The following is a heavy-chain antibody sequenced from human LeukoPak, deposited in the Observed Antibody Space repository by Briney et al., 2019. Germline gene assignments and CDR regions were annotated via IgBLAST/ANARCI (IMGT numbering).Heavy chain of an antibody. J-gene: IGHJ3*02. CDR1: GDSLSSYY. V-gene: IGHV4-4*09. Sequence: SETLSLTCTVSGDSLSSYYWSWIRQPPGKGLEGIGYIYTSGSPNYNSSLKGRVTISVDTSKNQFSLKLSSVTAADTAVYYCARLSYNAFDIWGQGTMGTVSP. CDR3: ARLSYNAFDI. CDR2: IYTSGSP. D-gene: IGHD1-26*01.